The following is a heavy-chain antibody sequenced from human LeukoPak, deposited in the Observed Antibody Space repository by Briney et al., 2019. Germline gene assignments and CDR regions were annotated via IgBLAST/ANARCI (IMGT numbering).Heavy chain of an antibody. Sequence: ASETLSLTCTVSGGSISSYYWSWIRQPPGKGLEWIGYIYYSGSTNYNPSLKSRVTISVDTSKNQFSLHLSSVTAADTAVFYCASYSNDSTTYYLGDAFHIWGQGTMVTVSS. CDR1: GGSISSYY. J-gene: IGHJ3*02. V-gene: IGHV4-59*08. CDR3: ASYSNDSTTYYLGDAFHI. CDR2: IYYSGST. D-gene: IGHD2/OR15-2a*01.